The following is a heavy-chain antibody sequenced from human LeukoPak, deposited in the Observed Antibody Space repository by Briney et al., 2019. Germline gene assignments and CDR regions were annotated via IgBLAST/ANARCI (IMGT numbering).Heavy chain of an antibody. V-gene: IGHV4-39*07. CDR3: ARGRYCSSTSCYPAFDY. CDR2: TYYSGST. J-gene: IGHJ4*02. Sequence: PSETLSLTCTVSGGSISSSSYYWGWIRQPPGKGLEWIGSTYYSGSTYYNPSLKSRVTISVDTSKNQFSLKLSSVTAADTAVYYCARGRYCSSTSCYPAFDYWGQGTLVTVSS. D-gene: IGHD2-2*01. CDR1: GGSISSSSYY.